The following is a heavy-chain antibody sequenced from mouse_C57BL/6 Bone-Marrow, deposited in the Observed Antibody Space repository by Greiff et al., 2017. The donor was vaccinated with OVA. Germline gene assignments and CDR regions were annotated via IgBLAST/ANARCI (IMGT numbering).Heavy chain of an antibody. CDR3: ARENGSLYFDY. CDR2: IDPSDSYT. J-gene: IGHJ2*01. Sequence: VKLQQPGAELVMPGASVKLSCKASGYTFTSYWMHWVKQRPGQGLEWIGEIDPSDSYTNYNQKFKGKSTLTVDKSSSTAYMQLSSLTSEDSAVYYCARENGSLYFDYWGQGTTLTVSS. CDR1: GYTFTSYW. V-gene: IGHV1-69*01. D-gene: IGHD1-1*01.